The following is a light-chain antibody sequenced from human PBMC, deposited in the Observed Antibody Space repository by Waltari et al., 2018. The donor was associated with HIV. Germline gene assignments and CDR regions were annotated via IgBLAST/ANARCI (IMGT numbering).Light chain of an antibody. CDR1: HTVGTW. J-gene: IGKJ2*01. V-gene: IGKV1-5*03. CDR2: KTS. CDR3: QQYSSFPIT. Sequence: DIQMSQSPSPLSASIGDRVPITSRARHTVGTWLAWYQQKPGKAPSLLISKTSTLESGVPTNFSGSGSVTYFTLTISALRPDDVASYFCQQYSSFPITFGQGTKL.